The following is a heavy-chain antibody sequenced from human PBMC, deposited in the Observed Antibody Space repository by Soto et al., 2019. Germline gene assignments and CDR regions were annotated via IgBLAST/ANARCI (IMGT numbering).Heavy chain of an antibody. Sequence: GASVKVSCKASGYTFTSYAMHWVRQAPGQRLEWMGWINAGNGNTKYSQKFQGRVTITRDTSASTAYMELSSLRSEDTAVYYCARGKITYYYEGGGPGPPWYFDLGARAPLAPVPS. V-gene: IGHV1-3*01. CDR3: ARGKITYYYEGGGPGPPWYFDL. J-gene: IGHJ2*01. CDR2: INAGNGNT. CDR1: GYTFTSYA. D-gene: IGHD3-22*01.